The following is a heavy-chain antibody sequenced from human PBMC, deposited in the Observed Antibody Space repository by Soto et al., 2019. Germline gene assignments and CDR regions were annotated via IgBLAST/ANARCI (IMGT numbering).Heavy chain of an antibody. Sequence: EVQLVESGGGLVQPGGSLRLSCAASGFTFSSYSMNWVRQAPGKGLEWVSYISSSSGTILYADSVRGRFTISRDNAKNSLYLQMNSLGGGDTAVYYCARYLIYSFDCWGQGTLVTVSS. CDR2: ISSSSGTI. CDR1: GFTFSSYS. V-gene: IGHV3-48*01. J-gene: IGHJ4*02. D-gene: IGHD4-4*01. CDR3: ARYLIYSFDC.